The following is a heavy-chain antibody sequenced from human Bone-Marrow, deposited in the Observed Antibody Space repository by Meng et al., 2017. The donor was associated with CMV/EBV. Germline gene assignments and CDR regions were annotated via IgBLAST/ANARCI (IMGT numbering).Heavy chain of an antibody. CDR2: MNPNSGNT. CDR3: ARDRSITMIVVDYYYGMDV. D-gene: IGHD3-22*01. J-gene: IGHJ6*02. V-gene: IGHV1-8*02. CDR1: GYTFTSYD. Sequence: ASVKVSCKASGYTFTSYDINWVRQATGQGLEWMGWMNPNSGNTGYAQKFQGRVTMTRDTSTSTVYMELSSLRSEDTAVYYCARDRSITMIVVDYYYGMDVWGQGTTVTVSS.